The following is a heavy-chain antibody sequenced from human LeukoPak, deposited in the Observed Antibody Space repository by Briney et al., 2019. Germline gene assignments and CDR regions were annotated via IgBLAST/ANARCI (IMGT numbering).Heavy chain of an antibody. V-gene: IGHV3-49*04. J-gene: IGHJ6*02. CDR1: GFTFGDHA. Sequence: GRSLRLSCTVSGFTFGDHAMSWVRQAPGKGLEWVGFIRSKTYGGTTEYATSVKGRFIISRDDSTSIAYLQMNSLKTEDTAVYYCTRGPIQLWLYHGMDVWGQGTTVTVSS. CDR3: TRGPIQLWLYHGMDV. CDR2: IRSKTYGGTT. D-gene: IGHD5-18*01.